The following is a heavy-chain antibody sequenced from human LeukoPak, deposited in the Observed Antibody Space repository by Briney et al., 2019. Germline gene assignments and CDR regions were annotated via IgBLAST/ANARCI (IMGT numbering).Heavy chain of an antibody. J-gene: IGHJ4*02. Sequence: SETLSLTCTVSGGSITSGSYYWGWIRQPPGKGLEWIGSIYYSGSTYYNPSLKSRVTISVDTSKNQFSLKLSSVTAADTAVYYCARSELLWFGGVNSGFDYWGQGTLVTVSS. V-gene: IGHV4-39*07. D-gene: IGHD3-10*01. CDR2: IYYSGST. CDR3: ARSELLWFGGVNSGFDY. CDR1: GGSITSGSYY.